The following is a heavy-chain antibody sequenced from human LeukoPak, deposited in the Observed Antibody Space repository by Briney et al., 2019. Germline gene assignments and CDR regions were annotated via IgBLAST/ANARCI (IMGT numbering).Heavy chain of an antibody. D-gene: IGHD6-19*01. J-gene: IGHJ4*02. V-gene: IGHV3-9*01. CDR2: INWNSVTL. CDR1: GFTFDDYA. CDR3: AKDKDSGWSNFDC. Sequence: SLRLSCAASGFTFDDYAMHWVRQAPGKGLEWVSGINWNSVTLGYADSVKGRFTISRDNAKNSLYLQMNSLRAEDTALYYCAKDKDSGWSNFDCWGQGTLVTVSS.